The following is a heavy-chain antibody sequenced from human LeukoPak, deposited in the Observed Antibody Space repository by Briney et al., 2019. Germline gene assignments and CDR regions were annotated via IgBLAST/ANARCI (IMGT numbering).Heavy chain of an antibody. CDR3: ARDIGYCSGGSCSPYCDY. Sequence: ASVKVSCKASGYTFTRYGISWLRRAPGQGREQMGWIIAYNGDTNYAQKLQGRVTMTTDTSTGTAYMELRRPISDDTAVYYCARDIGYCSGGSCSPYCDYWGQGTLVTVSS. CDR2: IIAYNGDT. CDR1: GYTFTRYG. V-gene: IGHV1-18*04. D-gene: IGHD2-15*01. J-gene: IGHJ4*02.